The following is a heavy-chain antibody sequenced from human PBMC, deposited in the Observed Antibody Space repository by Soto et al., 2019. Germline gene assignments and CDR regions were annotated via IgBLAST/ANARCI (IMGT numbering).Heavy chain of an antibody. CDR2: IYYSGST. CDR3: ASNFIYCSGGSCYGRGAAFDI. Sequence: SETLSLTCTVSGGSISSYYWSWIRQPPGKGLEWIGYIYYSGSTNYNPSLKSRVTISVDTSKNQFSLKLSSVTAADTAVYYCASNFIYCSGGSCYGRGAAFDIWGQGTMVTVSS. J-gene: IGHJ3*02. D-gene: IGHD2-15*01. V-gene: IGHV4-59*01. CDR1: GGSISSYY.